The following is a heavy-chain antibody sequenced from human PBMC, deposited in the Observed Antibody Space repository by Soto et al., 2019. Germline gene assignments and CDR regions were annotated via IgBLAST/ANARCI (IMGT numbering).Heavy chain of an antibody. J-gene: IGHJ4*02. CDR1: GGSISSYY. V-gene: IGHV4-59*01. CDR3: AVADHSGSYND. D-gene: IGHD1-26*01. Sequence: SETLSLTCTVSGGSISSYYWSWIRQPPGKGLEWIGYIYYSGSTNYNPSLKSRVTISVDTSKNQFSLKLSSVTAADTAVYYCAVADHSGSYNDWGQGTLVTVST. CDR2: IYYSGST.